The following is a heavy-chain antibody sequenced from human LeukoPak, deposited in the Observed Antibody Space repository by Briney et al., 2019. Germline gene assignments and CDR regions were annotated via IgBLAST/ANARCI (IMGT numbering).Heavy chain of an antibody. D-gene: IGHD1-1*01. CDR2: IYYSGST. CDR1: GGSISSYY. CDR3: ARDLDPGTSDAFDI. V-gene: IGHV4-59*01. J-gene: IGHJ3*02. Sequence: SETLSLTCTVSGGSISSYYWSWIRQPPGKGLEWIGYIYYSGSTNYNPSLKSRVTISVDTSKNQFSLKLTSVTDADTAVYYCARDLDPGTSDAFDIWGQGTMVTVSS.